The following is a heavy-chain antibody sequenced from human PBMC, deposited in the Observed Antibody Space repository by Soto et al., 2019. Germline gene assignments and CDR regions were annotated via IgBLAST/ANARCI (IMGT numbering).Heavy chain of an antibody. CDR2: INHSGST. Sequence: LSLTCAVYGGSFSGYYWSWIRQPPGKGLEWIGEINHSGSTNYNPSLKSRVTISVDTSKNQFSLKLSSVTAADTAVYYCAKGSSWFDPWGQGTLVTVSS. CDR1: GGSFSGYY. CDR3: AKGSSWFDP. V-gene: IGHV4-34*01. J-gene: IGHJ5*02. D-gene: IGHD2-15*01.